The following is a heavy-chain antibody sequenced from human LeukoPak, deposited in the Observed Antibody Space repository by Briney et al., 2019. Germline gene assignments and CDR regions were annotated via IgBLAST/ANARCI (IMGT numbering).Heavy chain of an antibody. CDR2: ISAYNGNT. D-gene: IGHD2/OR15-2a*01. V-gene: IGHV1-18*01. Sequence: GASVKVSCKASGYTFTSYGISWVRQAPGQGLEWMGWISAYNGNTNYAQKLQGRVTMTRNTSISTAYMELSSLRSEDTAVYYCARVVIAPRALTYWGQGTLVTVSS. CDR1: GYTFTSYG. CDR3: ARVVIAPRALTY. J-gene: IGHJ4*02.